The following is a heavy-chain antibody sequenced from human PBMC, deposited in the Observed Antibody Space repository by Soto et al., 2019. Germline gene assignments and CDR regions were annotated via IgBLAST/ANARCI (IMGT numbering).Heavy chain of an antibody. CDR1: GGSISSGGYY. CDR3: ARGNSLSGWFGESWPLSSDNWFDP. J-gene: IGHJ5*02. D-gene: IGHD3-10*01. Sequence: QVQLQESGPGLVKPSQTLSLTCTVSGGSISSGGYYWSWIRQHPGKGLEWIGYIYYSGSTYYNPSLKSRVTISVDTSKNQFSLKLSSVTAADTAVYYCARGNSLSGWFGESWPLSSDNWFDPWGQGTLVTVSS. CDR2: IYYSGST. V-gene: IGHV4-31*03.